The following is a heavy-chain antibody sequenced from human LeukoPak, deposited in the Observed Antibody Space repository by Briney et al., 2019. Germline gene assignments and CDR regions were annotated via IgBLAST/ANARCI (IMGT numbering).Heavy chain of an antibody. CDR3: ARQKSGYSP. V-gene: IGHV4-38-2*01. D-gene: IGHD3-22*01. Sequence: SETLSLTCGVSGYSITSGYYWGWIRQTPGKGLEWIGSVYHRGTTYYNPSLKSRVTISVDTSKNQFSLKLSSVTAADTAVYYCARQKSGYSPWGQGTLVTVSS. CDR1: GYSITSGYY. J-gene: IGHJ5*02. CDR2: VYHRGTT.